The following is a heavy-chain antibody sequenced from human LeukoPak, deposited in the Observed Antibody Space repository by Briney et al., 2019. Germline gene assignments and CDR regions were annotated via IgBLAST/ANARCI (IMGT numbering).Heavy chain of an antibody. CDR2: IYYSGST. V-gene: IGHV4-39*01. CDR1: GGSISSSSYY. J-gene: IGHJ3*02. Sequence: LETLSLTCTVSGGSISSSSYYWGWIRQPPGKGLEWIGSIYYSGSTYYNPSLKSRVTISVDTSKNQFSLKLSSVTAADTAVYYCARWDYSNYVDAFDIWGQGTMVTVSS. D-gene: IGHD4-4*01. CDR3: ARWDYSNYVDAFDI.